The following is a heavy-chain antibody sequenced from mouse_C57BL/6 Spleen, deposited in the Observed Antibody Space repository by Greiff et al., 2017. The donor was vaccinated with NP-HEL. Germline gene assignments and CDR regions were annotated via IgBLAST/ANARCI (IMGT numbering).Heavy chain of an antibody. CDR1: GFTFTDYY. Sequence: EVKLMESGGGLVQPGGSLSLSCAASGFTFTDYYMSWVRQPPGKALEWLGFIRNKANGYTTEYSASVKGRFTISRDNSQSILYLQMNALRAEDSATYYCARSAYDYDEDWYFDVWGTGTTVTVSS. CDR3: ARSAYDYDEDWYFDV. D-gene: IGHD2-4*01. J-gene: IGHJ1*03. V-gene: IGHV7-3*01. CDR2: IRNKANGYTT.